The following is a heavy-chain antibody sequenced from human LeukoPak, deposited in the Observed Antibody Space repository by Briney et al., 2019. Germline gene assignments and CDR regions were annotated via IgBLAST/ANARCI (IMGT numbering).Heavy chain of an antibody. CDR3: ARVVAGSQYFDY. J-gene: IGHJ4*02. V-gene: IGHV4-59*01. D-gene: IGHD6-19*01. CDR1: GGSISSYY. CDR2: IYYSGST. Sequence: SETLSLTCTVSGGSISSYYWSWIRQPPGKGLEWIGYIYYSGSTNYNPSLRSRVTISVDTSKNQFSLKLSSVTAADTAVYYCARVVAGSQYFDYWGQGTLVTVSS.